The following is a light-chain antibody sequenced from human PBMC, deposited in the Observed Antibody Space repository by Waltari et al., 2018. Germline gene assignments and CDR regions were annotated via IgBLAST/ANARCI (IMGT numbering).Light chain of an antibody. CDR2: EAS. CDR1: QSVSRY. J-gene: IGKJ1*01. CDR3: QKYVSLPAT. V-gene: IGKV3-20*01. Sequence: EIVLTQSPDTRSLSPGETATLTCRASQSVSRYLAWYPQKPGQAPRFLIYEASSRATGIPDRFSCSGSWTDFSLTISRLEPDDFAVYYCQKYVSLPATFGQGTKVEIK.